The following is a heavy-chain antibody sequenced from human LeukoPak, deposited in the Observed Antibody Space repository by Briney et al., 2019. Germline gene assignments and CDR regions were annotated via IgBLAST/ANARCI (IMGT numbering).Heavy chain of an antibody. V-gene: IGHV3-66*02. CDR1: GFTVSRNY. CDR3: ARGDSVYDYPYYYYMDV. CDR2: IYSGGTT. Sequence: GGSLRLSCAASGFTVSRNYMTWVRQAPGKGLEWVSIIYSGGTTYYSDSVKGRFTTFRDNAKITVYLQMNSLRAEDTAVYFSARGDSVYDYPYYYYMDVWGKGTTVTVSS. J-gene: IGHJ6*03. D-gene: IGHD5/OR15-5a*01.